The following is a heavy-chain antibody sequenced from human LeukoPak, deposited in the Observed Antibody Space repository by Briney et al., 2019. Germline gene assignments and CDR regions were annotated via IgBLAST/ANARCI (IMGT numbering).Heavy chain of an antibody. CDR3: ARQPHCIGAGGRYSAGHHMDV. Sequence: PSETLSLTCSVSGYSISSGYYWGWIRPPPGKGLEWIGSIFHNGNTYSNPSLRSRVSISVDTSKNQFSLRLSSLTAADAAVYYCARQPHCIGAGGRYSAGHHMDVWGKGTTVTV. V-gene: IGHV4-38-2*02. CDR1: GYSISSGYY. CDR2: IFHNGNT. J-gene: IGHJ6*03. D-gene: IGHD2-15*01.